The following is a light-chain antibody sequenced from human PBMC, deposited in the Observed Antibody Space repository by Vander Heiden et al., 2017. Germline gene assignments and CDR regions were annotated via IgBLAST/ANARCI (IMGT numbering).Light chain of an antibody. CDR2: DAS. V-gene: IGKV1-5*01. CDR3: QQYHTYSS. CDR1: QSISNS. J-gene: IGKJ4*01. Sequence: DIQMAQSPSTLSAFVGDRVTITCRASQSISNSVAWYQQKPGRAPKLLIYDASTLESGVPSRFSGSGSGTEFTLTIFSLQPDDFASYFCQQYHTYSSFGGGTKVDI.